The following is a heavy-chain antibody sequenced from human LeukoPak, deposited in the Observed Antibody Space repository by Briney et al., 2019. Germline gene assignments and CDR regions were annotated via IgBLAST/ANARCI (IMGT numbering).Heavy chain of an antibody. J-gene: IGHJ5*02. Sequence: GGSLRLSCAASGFTFTNALMSWVRQAPGKGLEWVGRIESKTNGGTTDYAAPVKGRFTISRDDSKCMLYLQMNSLKTDDTAVYYCVTYEGVAWGQGTLVTVSS. CDR2: IESKTNGGTT. CDR1: GFTFTNAL. D-gene: IGHD5-12*01. V-gene: IGHV3-15*04. CDR3: VTYEGVA.